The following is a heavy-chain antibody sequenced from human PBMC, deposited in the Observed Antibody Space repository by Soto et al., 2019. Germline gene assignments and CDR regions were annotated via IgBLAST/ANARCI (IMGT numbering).Heavy chain of an antibody. CDR1: GYTFTSYG. V-gene: IGHV1-18*04. Sequence: QVQLVQSGPEVEKPGASVKVSCKASGYTFTSYGISWVRQAPGQGLEWMGWISGKTGKTNYAQKFQGRVTISTDTSTSTAYMELRSLRSDDTAVDYCARVPREIILVGMDVWGQGTTVTVSS. CDR3: ARVPREIILVGMDV. J-gene: IGHJ6*02. D-gene: IGHD2-2*01. CDR2: ISGKTGKT.